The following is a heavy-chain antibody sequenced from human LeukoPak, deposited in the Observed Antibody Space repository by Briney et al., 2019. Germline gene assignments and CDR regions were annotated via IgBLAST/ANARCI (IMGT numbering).Heavy chain of an antibody. V-gene: IGHV3-48*03. J-gene: IGHJ3*02. D-gene: IGHD6-19*01. Sequence: GGSLRLSCAASGFTLSSNEMNWVRQAPGKGLEWLSYISSSGGTIHYVDSVKGRFTISRDNAKNSLFLQMNSPRAEDTAVYYCASGVHYSSGWIDIWGQGTMVTVSS. CDR2: ISSSGGTI. CDR1: GFTLSSNE. CDR3: ASGVHYSSGWIDI.